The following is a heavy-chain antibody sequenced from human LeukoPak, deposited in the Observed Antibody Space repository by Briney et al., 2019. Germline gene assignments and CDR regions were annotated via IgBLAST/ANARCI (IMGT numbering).Heavy chain of an antibody. D-gene: IGHD3-22*01. CDR2: IYTSGST. CDR1: GDSISDYY. V-gene: IGHV4-4*07. CDR3: ARGPYYYDSSGNFDY. J-gene: IGHJ4*02. Sequence: PPETLSLTCTVSGDSISDYYWSWIRQPAGKGLEWIGRIYTSGSTNHNPSLKTRVTMSVDTSKNQFSLKLSSVTAADTAVYYCARGPYYYDSSGNFDYWGQGTLVTVSS.